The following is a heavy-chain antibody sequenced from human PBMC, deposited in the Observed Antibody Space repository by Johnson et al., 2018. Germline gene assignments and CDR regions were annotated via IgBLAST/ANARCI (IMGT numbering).Heavy chain of an antibody. Sequence: VQLVESGGGLVQPGGSLRLSCAASGFTFSSYSMNWVRQAPGKGLEWVSAISGSGGSTYYADSVKGRFTISREKAKNSLYLQMNSLRAGDTAVYYCAIDGEDGMDVWGQGTTVTVSS. CDR2: ISGSGGST. D-gene: IGHD3-10*01. CDR1: GFTFSSYS. CDR3: AIDGEDGMDV. V-gene: IGHV3-23*04. J-gene: IGHJ6*02.